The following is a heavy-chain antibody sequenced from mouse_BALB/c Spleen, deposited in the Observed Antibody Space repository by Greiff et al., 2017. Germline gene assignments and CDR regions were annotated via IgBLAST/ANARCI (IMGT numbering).Heavy chain of an antibody. CDR3: ASDPYGYDTAWFAY. D-gene: IGHD2-2*01. CDR1: GYSITSGYY. V-gene: IGHV3-6*02. Sequence: EVKLMESGPGLVKPSQSLSLTCSVTGYSITSGYYWNWIRQFPGNKLEWMGYISYDGSNNYNPSLKNRISITRDTSKNQFFLKLNSVTTEDTATYYCASDPYGYDTAWFAYWGQGTLVTVSA. CDR2: ISYDGSN. J-gene: IGHJ3*01.